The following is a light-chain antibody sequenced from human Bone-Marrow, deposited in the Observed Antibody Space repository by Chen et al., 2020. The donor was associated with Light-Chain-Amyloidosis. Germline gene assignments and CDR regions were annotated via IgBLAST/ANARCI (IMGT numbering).Light chain of an antibody. V-gene: IGLV3-25*03. Sequence: SYELTQPPSVSVSPVQTARITLSGDDLPTKYAYWYQQKPGQAPVLVIHRDTERPSGISERFSGSSSGTTATLTISGVQAEDEADYHCQSADSSGTYEVIFGGGTKLTVL. CDR1: DLPTKY. J-gene: IGLJ2*01. CDR3: QSADSSGTYEVI. CDR2: RDT.